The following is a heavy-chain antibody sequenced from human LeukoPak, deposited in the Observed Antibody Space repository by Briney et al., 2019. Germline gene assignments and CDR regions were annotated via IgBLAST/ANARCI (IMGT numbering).Heavy chain of an antibody. V-gene: IGHV3-23*01. J-gene: IGHJ5*02. D-gene: IGHD5-18*01. CDR3: ARTNEGYSYGNNWFDP. CDR1: GGSISSGTYS. CDR2: ISGSGGST. Sequence: LSLTCTVSGGSISSGTYSWSWVRQAPGKGLEWVSAISGSGGSTYYADSVKGRFTISRDNSKNTLYLQMNSLRAEDTAVYYCARTNEGYSYGNNWFDPWGQGTLVTVSS.